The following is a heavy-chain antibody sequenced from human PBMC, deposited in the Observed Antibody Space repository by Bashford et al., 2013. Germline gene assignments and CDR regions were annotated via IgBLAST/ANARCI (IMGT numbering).Heavy chain of an antibody. CDR3: ARDRGVLGPYYYDSSDALDI. Sequence: SETLSLTCAVSGGSISSGGYSWSWIRQPPGKGLEWIGYIYHSGSTYYNPSLKSRVTMSVDTSKNQFSLKLSSVTAADTAVYYCARDRGVLGPYYYDSSDALDIWGQGTMVTVSS. CDR1: GGSISSGGYS. CDR2: IYHSGST. J-gene: IGHJ3*02. D-gene: IGHD3-22*01. V-gene: IGHV4-30-2*01.